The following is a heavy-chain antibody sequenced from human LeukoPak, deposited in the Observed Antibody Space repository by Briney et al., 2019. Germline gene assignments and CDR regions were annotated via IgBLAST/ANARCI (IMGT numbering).Heavy chain of an antibody. Sequence: SETLSLTCTVSGGSIISYYWSWIRQPPGKGLEWIGYIYYSGSTNYNPSLKSRVTISVDTSKNQFSLKLSSVAAADTAVYYCARAPFSGSLVGLDYWGQGTLVTVSS. V-gene: IGHV4-59*01. J-gene: IGHJ4*02. D-gene: IGHD1-26*01. CDR3: ARAPFSGSLVGLDY. CDR2: IYYSGST. CDR1: GGSIISYY.